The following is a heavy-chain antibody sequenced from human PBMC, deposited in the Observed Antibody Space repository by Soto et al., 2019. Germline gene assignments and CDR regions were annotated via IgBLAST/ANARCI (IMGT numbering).Heavy chain of an antibody. V-gene: IGHV3-23*01. Sequence: DVQLLESGGDLVQPGGSLRLSCAASGFTFSSYAMSWVRQAPWKGLEWVSSVSAGGDMTYYSDSVKGRFTISRDNSNNALFLQMNSLRAEDTALYYCARGDRGGSGSPASYYYSGLDVWGQGTTVTVSS. CDR2: VSAGGDMT. CDR3: ARGDRGGSGSPASYYYSGLDV. CDR1: GFTFSSYA. D-gene: IGHD3-10*01. J-gene: IGHJ6*02.